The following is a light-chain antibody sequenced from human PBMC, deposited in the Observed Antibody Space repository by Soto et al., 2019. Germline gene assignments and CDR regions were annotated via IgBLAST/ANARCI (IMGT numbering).Light chain of an antibody. V-gene: IGLV2-23*02. CDR3: CSYAGSDTYV. CDR1: SSDVGSYDL. J-gene: IGLJ1*01. CDR2: DVT. Sequence: QSALTQPASVSGSLGQSITISCTGTSSDVGSYDLVSWYQQHPGKAPKLMIYDVTKWPSGVSNRFSGSKSGNTASLTIFGLQAEDETDYYCCSYAGSDTYVFGTGTKLTVL.